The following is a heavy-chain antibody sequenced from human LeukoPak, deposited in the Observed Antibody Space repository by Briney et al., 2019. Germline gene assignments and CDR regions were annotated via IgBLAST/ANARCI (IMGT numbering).Heavy chain of an antibody. V-gene: IGHV3-64D*06. Sequence: GGSLRLSCSVSGFTFSTYVMHWVRQAPGKGLEYVSAISSNGDNTYYADSVKGRFTISRDNSKNTLYLQMSSLRADDTAVYYCVRGTGYWGQGTLVTVTS. CDR1: GFTFSTYV. CDR2: ISSNGDNT. J-gene: IGHJ4*02. CDR3: VRGTGY.